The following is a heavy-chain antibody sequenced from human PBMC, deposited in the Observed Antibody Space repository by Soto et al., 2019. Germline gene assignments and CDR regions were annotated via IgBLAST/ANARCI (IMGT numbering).Heavy chain of an antibody. CDR2: IYYSGST. D-gene: IGHD2-8*01. CDR3: ARDQGWDCTNGVCYGYYYYGMDV. Sequence: PSEILSLTCTVSGGSISSGDYYWSWIRQPPGKGLEWIGYIYYSGSTYYNPSLKSRVTISVDTSKNQFSLKLSSVTAADTAVYYCARDQGWDCTNGVCYGYYYYGMDVWGQGTTVTVSS. J-gene: IGHJ6*02. CDR1: GGSISSGDYY. V-gene: IGHV4-30-4*01.